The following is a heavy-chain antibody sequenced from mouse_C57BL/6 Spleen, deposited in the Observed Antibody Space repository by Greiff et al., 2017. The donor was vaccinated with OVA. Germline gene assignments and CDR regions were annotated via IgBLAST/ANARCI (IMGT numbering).Heavy chain of an antibody. Sequence: QVQLQQSGAELVMPGASVKLSCKASGYTFTSYWMHWVKQRPGQGLEWIGEIDPSDSYTNYNQKFKGKSTLTVDKSSSTAYMQLSSLTSEDSAVYYCARVDDYGPAYWGQGTLVTVSA. J-gene: IGHJ3*01. D-gene: IGHD2-4*01. V-gene: IGHV1-69*01. CDR2: IDPSDSYT. CDR1: GYTFTSYW. CDR3: ARVDDYGPAY.